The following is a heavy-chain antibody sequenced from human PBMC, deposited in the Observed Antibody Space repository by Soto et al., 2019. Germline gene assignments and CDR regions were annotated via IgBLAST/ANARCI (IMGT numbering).Heavy chain of an antibody. CDR1: GFTLSSYW. Sequence: GGSLRLSCAASGFTLSSYWMSWVRQAPGKGLEWVANIKQDGSEKYYVDSVKGRFTISRDNAKNSLYLQMNSLRAEDTAVYYCARDLRPGVAVAGNPIDYWGQGTLVTVSS. CDR3: ARDLRPGVAVAGNPIDY. D-gene: IGHD6-19*01. CDR2: IKQDGSEK. V-gene: IGHV3-7*01. J-gene: IGHJ4*02.